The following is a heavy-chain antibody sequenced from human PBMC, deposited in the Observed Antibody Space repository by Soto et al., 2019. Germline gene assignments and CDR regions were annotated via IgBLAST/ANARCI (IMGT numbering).Heavy chain of an antibody. CDR3: ARAVAPYLGTWFDP. D-gene: IGHD3-16*01. Sequence: QLQLQESGSGLVKPLQTLSLTCAVSGGSISSGNSYAWSWIRQPPGKGLEWIGSISHTGRTSYNPSLKGRVTMSVDKSKNQVSLKLSSVTAADMAVYYCARAVAPYLGTWFDPWGQGSLVIVSS. J-gene: IGHJ5*02. V-gene: IGHV4-30-2*01. CDR2: ISHTGRT. CDR1: GGSISSGNSYA.